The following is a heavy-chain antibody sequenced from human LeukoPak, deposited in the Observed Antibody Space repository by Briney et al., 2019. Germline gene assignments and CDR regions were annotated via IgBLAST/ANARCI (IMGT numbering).Heavy chain of an antibody. CDR1: GYTFTSYA. D-gene: IGHD6-13*01. V-gene: IGHV1-3*01. CDR3: ARSPRGYSSSWYSFDY. CDR2: INAGNGNT. Sequence: ASVKVSCKASGYTFTSYAMRWVRQAPGQRLEWMGWINAGNGNTKYSQKFQGRVTITRDTSASTAYMELSSLRSEDTAVYYCARSPRGYSSSWYSFDYWGQGTLVTVSS. J-gene: IGHJ4*02.